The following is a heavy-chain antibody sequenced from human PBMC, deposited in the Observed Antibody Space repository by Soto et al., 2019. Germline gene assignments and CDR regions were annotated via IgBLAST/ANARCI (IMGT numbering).Heavy chain of an antibody. CDR3: ARGGDVNYYHGMDV. CDR2: ISAYNGKT. V-gene: IGHV1-18*01. D-gene: IGHD5-12*01. CDR1: GYTFTSYG. J-gene: IGHJ6*01. Sequence: QVQLVQSGGEVKKPGASVKLSCTASGYTFTSYGISWVRQTPGQGLEWMGWISAYNGKTNYAKNVQGRVNMTTDTSTRTAYMDLRSLRSVDTAVYYCARGGDVNYYHGMDVWGQGTTVTVSS.